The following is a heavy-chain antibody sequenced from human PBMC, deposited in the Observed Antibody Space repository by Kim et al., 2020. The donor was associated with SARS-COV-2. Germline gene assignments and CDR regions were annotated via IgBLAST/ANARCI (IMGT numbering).Heavy chain of an antibody. J-gene: IGHJ6*02. CDR1: GGSISRSSYY. Sequence: SETLSLTCTVAGGSISRSSYYWGWIRQPPGKGLEWIGSIYYSGSTYYNPSLKSRVTISVDTSKNQFSLKLSSVTAADTAVYYCASQPRITLIAVVRTTGGMDVWGQGTTVTVSS. V-gene: IGHV4-39*01. CDR2: IYYSGST. CDR3: ASQPRITLIAVVRTTGGMDV. D-gene: IGHD3-22*01.